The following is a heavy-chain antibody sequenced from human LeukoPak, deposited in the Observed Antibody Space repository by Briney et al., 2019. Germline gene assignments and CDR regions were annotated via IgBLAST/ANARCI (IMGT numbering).Heavy chain of an antibody. CDR2: VYYSGST. Sequence: SETLSLTCTVSGGSISSYYWSWIRQPPGKGLEWIGYVYYSGSTNYNPSLKSRVTISVDTSKNQFSLKLSSVTAADTAVYYCATSSTSLGAFDIWGQGTMVTVSS. V-gene: IGHV4-59*01. CDR3: ATSSTSLGAFDI. D-gene: IGHD2-2*01. J-gene: IGHJ3*02. CDR1: GGSISSYY.